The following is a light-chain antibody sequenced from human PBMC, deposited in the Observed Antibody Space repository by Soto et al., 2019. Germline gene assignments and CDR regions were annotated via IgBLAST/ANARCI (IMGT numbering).Light chain of an antibody. CDR3: QQYNSYWT. CDR1: QSIDTW. CDR2: KAS. J-gene: IGKJ1*01. V-gene: IGKV1-5*03. Sequence: DIQMTQSPSTLSASVGDTVTITCRASQSIDTWLAWYQQKPGKAPKLLIYKASTLKSGVPSRFSGSGYGTEFTLTISSLQPDDFATYYCQQYNSYWTFGQGTKVDIK.